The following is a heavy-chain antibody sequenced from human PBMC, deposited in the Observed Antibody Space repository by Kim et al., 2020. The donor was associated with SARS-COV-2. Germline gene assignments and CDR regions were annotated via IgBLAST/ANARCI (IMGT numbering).Heavy chain of an antibody. CDR3: ANSAGPVAFGDCSFD. Sequence: GGSLRLSCAASGFTFDNYAMHWVRRAPGKGLEWVSGISWSSGSIGYADSVKGRFTICRDNAKNSLYLQMNSLRAEQTALYYCANSAGPVAFGDCSFDWGQGTLVTVSS. CDR2: ISWSSGSI. D-gene: IGHD2-21*02. CDR1: GFTFDNYA. V-gene: IGHV3-9*01. J-gene: IGHJ4*02.